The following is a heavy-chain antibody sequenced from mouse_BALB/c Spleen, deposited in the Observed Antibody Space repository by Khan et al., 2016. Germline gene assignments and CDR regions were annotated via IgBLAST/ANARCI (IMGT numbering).Heavy chain of an antibody. CDR3: ARVGGLYAMDY. CDR1: GFNIKDYY. V-gene: IGHV14-1*02. Sequence: VRLQQSGAELVRPGALVKLSCKASGFNIKDYYMHWVKQRPEQGLEWIGWIDPENGNTIYDPKFPGKASITADTSSNTAYLQLSSLTSEDTAVYYCARVGGLYAMDYWGQGTSVTVSS. CDR2: IDPENGNT. J-gene: IGHJ4*01.